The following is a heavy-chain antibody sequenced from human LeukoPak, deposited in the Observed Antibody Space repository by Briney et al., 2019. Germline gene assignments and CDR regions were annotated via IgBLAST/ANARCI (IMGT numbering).Heavy chain of an antibody. CDR1: GFTFSSSA. D-gene: IGHD1-26*01. V-gene: IGHV3-23*01. Sequence: GGSLRLSCAASGFTFSSSAMSWVRQAPGKGLEWVSSISGSGRGGTTYYADSVKGRFTISRDNSKNTLHLQMDSLRPEDTAVYFCAKESIAGATTHVFDIWGRGTLVTVSS. J-gene: IGHJ2*01. CDR3: AKESIAGATTHVFDI. CDR2: ISGSGRGGTT.